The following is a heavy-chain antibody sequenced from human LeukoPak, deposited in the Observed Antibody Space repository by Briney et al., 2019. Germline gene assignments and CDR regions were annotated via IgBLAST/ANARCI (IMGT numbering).Heavy chain of an antibody. Sequence: PGGSLRLSCAASGFTFSSYAMSWVSQAPGEGLEWVSGISGSGGSRYYAYSVKGGFTRSTNNPKNSLYLQMNHMSAENTAVYYLANEGGGGGYYFDYWGQGTLVTVSS. D-gene: IGHD3-16*01. J-gene: IGHJ4*02. CDR2: ISGSGGSR. CDR1: GFTFSSYA. V-gene: IGHV3-23*01. CDR3: ANEGGGGGYYFDY.